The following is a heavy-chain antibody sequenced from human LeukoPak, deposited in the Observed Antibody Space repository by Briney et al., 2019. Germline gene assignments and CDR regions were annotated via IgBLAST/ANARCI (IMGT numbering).Heavy chain of an antibody. CDR1: GFTFSTNA. J-gene: IGHJ4*02. D-gene: IGHD1-26*01. Sequence: TGGSLRLSCLTSGFTFSTNAMSWVRQAPGKGLEWISGISGSGASTYYADSVTGRFTISRDNSRNTLYLLMNSLRGDDTAVYYCAKDVGKWESLHFFDYWGQGTLVTVSS. V-gene: IGHV3-23*01. CDR2: ISGSGAST. CDR3: AKDVGKWESLHFFDY.